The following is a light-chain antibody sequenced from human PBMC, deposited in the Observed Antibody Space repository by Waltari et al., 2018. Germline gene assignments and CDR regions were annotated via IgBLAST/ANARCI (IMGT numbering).Light chain of an antibody. CDR2: GAS. V-gene: IGKV3-20*01. CDR3: QQYGSSLWT. Sequence: EIVLTQSPGTLSLSPGERVTLSCSASQSVSSSYLAWYQQKPGQAPRLLIYGASSRATGIPDRFSGSGSGTDFTLTISRLEPEDFAVYYCQQYGSSLWTFGQGTKVEIK. CDR1: QSVSSSY. J-gene: IGKJ1*01.